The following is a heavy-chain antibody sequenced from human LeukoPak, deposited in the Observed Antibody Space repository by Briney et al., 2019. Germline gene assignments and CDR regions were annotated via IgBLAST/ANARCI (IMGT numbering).Heavy chain of an antibody. D-gene: IGHD2-21*01. CDR3: ARGRGTIGSNRDFYFYYYMDI. Sequence: ASVKVSCKTSGYSFTSQDMHWVRQAPGQRLQWMGWINLVNGNTKYSQYFEGRVTITRDTSASTVYMELSSLRPDDMAVYYCARGRGTIGSNRDFYFYYYMDIWGNGTTVTVSS. CDR2: INLVNGNT. CDR1: GYSFTSQD. J-gene: IGHJ6*03. V-gene: IGHV1-3*03.